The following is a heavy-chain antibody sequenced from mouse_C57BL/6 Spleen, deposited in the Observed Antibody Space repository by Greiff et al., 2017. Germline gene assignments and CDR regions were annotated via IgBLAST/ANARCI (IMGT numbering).Heavy chain of an antibody. D-gene: IGHD1-1*01. Sequence: EVKLMESGAELVRPGASVKLSCTASGFNIKDDYMHWVKQRPEQGLEWIGWIDPENGDTEYASKFQGKATITADTSSNTAYLQLSSLTSEDTAVYYCTSDYYGSSSFDYWGQGTTLTVSS. CDR2: IDPENGDT. V-gene: IGHV14-4*01. J-gene: IGHJ2*01. CDR3: TSDYYGSSSFDY. CDR1: GFNIKDDY.